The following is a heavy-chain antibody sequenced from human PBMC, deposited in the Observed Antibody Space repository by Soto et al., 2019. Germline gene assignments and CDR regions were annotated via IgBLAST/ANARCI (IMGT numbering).Heavy chain of an antibody. V-gene: IGHV1-18*01. CDR2: ISAYNGNT. Sequence: QVQLVQSGGEVKKPGASVKVSCKASGYTFTSYGISWVRQAPGQGLEWMGRISAYNGNTNDAQKLQGRVTMPTDTSTSTPYMELRSLRSDDTAVYYCARVVGALGHWFDPWGQGTLVTVS. J-gene: IGHJ5*02. CDR3: ARVVGALGHWFDP. D-gene: IGHD1-26*01. CDR1: GYTFTSYG.